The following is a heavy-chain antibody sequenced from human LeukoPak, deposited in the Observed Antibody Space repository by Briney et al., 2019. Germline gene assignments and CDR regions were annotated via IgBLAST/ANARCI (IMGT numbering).Heavy chain of an antibody. CDR2: IYYSGST. Sequence: SSETLSLTCTVSGGSISSGGYYWSWIRQHPGKGLEWIVYIYYSGSTYYNPSLKSRVTISVDTSKNQFSLKLSSVTAADTAVYYCARDPGPGYSSGWSNAFDIWGQGTMVTVSS. J-gene: IGHJ3*02. D-gene: IGHD6-19*01. CDR3: ARDPGPGYSSGWSNAFDI. CDR1: GGSISSGGYY. V-gene: IGHV4-31*03.